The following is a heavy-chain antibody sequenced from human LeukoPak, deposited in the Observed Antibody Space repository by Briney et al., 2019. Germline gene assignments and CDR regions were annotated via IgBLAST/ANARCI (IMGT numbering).Heavy chain of an antibody. D-gene: IGHD1-26*01. CDR1: GFTFSNYN. CDR2: ISNSGTI. V-gene: IGHV3-48*01. CDR3: ARETTAVGFDY. Sequence: GGSLRLSCAASGFTFSNYNMNWVRQAPGKGLEWVSYISNSGTIYYLDSVKGRFTISRDDAKNSLSLQMNSLRAEDTAVYYCARETTAVGFDYWGQGALVSVSS. J-gene: IGHJ4*02.